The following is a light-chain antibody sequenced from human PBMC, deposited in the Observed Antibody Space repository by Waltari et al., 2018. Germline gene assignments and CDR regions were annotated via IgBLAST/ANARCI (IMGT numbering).Light chain of an antibody. CDR2: RAS. V-gene: IGKV3-20*01. J-gene: IGKJ1*01. Sequence: DIVLTQSPGTASLSPGERVTLPRRASQSVGSSRLAWYQQQPGQAPRLVIYRASRRATGVPDRFIGSGSATDVTLTISRLVPEDFAVFYCQKHVTFRGTFGDGTKVAIK. CDR1: QSVGSSR. CDR3: QKHVTFRGT.